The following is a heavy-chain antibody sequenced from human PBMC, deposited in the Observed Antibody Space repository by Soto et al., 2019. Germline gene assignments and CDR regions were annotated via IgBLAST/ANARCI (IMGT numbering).Heavy chain of an antibody. D-gene: IGHD1-20*01. CDR1: GYTFTSYA. J-gene: IGHJ4*02. V-gene: IGHV1-3*01. CDR3: ARDVGYNWNLIDY. Sequence: QVQLVQSGAEVKKPGASVKVSCTASGYTFTSYAIHWVRQAPGQRLEWMGWVKAGNGNTKYSQKLQGRVTITRDTSASTAYMELSSLRSEDTAVYYCARDVGYNWNLIDYWGQGTLVTVSS. CDR2: VKAGNGNT.